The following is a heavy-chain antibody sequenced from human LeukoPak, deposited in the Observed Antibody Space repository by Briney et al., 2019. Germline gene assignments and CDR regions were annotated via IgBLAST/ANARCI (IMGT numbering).Heavy chain of an antibody. J-gene: IGHJ4*02. CDR2: MNPNSGNT. V-gene: IGHV1-8*01. CDR1: GYTFTSYD. CDR3: ASRSGSYGGFDY. D-gene: IGHD1-26*01. Sequence: ASVKVSCKASGYTFTSYDINWVRQATGQGLEWMGWMNPNSGNTGYAQKFQGRVTMTRNTSISTAYMELSSLRSEDTAVYYCASRSGSYGGFDYWGQGTLVTVSS.